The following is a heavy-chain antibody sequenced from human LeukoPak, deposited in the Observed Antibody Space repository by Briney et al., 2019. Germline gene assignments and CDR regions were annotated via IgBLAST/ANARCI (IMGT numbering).Heavy chain of an antibody. CDR2: IWYDGSNK. D-gene: IGHD5-12*01. V-gene: IGHV3-33*01. Sequence: PGGSLGLSCAASGFTFSSYGMHWVRQAPGKGLEWVAVIWYDGSNKYYADSVKGRFTISRGNSKNTLYLQMNSLRAEDTAVYYCAGYSGYDLADYFDYWGQGTLVTVSS. CDR3: AGYSGYDLADYFDY. CDR1: GFTFSSYG. J-gene: IGHJ4*02.